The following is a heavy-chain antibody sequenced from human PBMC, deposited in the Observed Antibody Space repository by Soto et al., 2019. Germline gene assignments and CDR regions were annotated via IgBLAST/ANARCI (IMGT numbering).Heavy chain of an antibody. Sequence: PSETLSLTCGVYGGSFNGYYWTWIRQPPGKGLEWIGEINHSGIANYNPSLKRRVTISVDTSKNQFSLEWRSVTAADTAVYYCARGNDYYYDSSGSYDYWGRGTRVTVSS. V-gene: IGHV4-34*01. J-gene: IGHJ4*02. CDR2: INHSGIA. CDR1: GGSFNGYY. D-gene: IGHD3-22*01. CDR3: ARGNDYYYDSSGSYDY.